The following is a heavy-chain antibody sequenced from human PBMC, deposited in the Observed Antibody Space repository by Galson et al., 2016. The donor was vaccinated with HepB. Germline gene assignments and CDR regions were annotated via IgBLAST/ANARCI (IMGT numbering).Heavy chain of an antibody. J-gene: IGHJ6*04. CDR2: IYYSGST. CDR3: ARTLKFKDDYSKNYYYYVMDV. D-gene: IGHD4-11*01. V-gene: IGHV4-39*01. Sequence: SETLSLTCTVSGGSISSSSYYWGWIRQPPGKGLEWIGNIYYSGSTYYKPSLKSRVTISVDTSKNQFSLKLSSVTAADTAIYYCARTLKFKDDYSKNYYYYVMDVWGKGTTVTVSS. CDR1: GGSISSSSYY.